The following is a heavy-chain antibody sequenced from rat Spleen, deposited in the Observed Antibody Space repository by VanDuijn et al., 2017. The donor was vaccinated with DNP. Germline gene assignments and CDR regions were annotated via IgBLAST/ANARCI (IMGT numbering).Heavy chain of an antibody. J-gene: IGHJ3*01. CDR1: GFTFSNYY. CDR3: TRVGYTTDYGGWFPY. D-gene: IGHD1-6*01. Sequence: EVQLVESGGGLVQPGRSLKLSCAASGFTFSNYYMAWVRQAPKKGLEWVATISTSGSRTYYPDSVKGRFTISRDNAKSSLYLQMNSLRSEDTATYYCTRVGYTTDYGGWFPYWGQGTLVTVSS. CDR2: ISTSGSRT. V-gene: IGHV5-27*01.